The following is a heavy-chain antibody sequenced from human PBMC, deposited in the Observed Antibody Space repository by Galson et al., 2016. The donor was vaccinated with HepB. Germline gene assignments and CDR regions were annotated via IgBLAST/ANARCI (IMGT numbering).Heavy chain of an antibody. CDR1: GFTFSSYW. Sequence: SLRLSCAASGFTFSSYWMSWVRQAPGKGLEWVANIKQDGSEKSYADSVKGRFAISRDNAKNSLYVQLNSLRVEDTAVYYCAREGAGGFDFWGHGTLVTVSS. CDR3: AREGAGGFDF. V-gene: IGHV3-7*03. D-gene: IGHD1-14*01. J-gene: IGHJ4*01. CDR2: IKQDGSEK.